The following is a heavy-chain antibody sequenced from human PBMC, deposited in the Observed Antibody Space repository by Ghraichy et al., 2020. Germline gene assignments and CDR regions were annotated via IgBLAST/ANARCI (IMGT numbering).Heavy chain of an antibody. D-gene: IGHD3-10*01. CDR3: ARSLLWFGELSGYYYGMDV. CDR1: GFTFSSYE. CDR2: ISSSGSTI. V-gene: IGHV3-48*03. J-gene: IGHJ6*02. Sequence: GGLRLSCAASGFTFSSYEMNWVRQAPGKGLEWVSYISSSGSTIYYADSVKGRFTISRDNAKNSLYLQMNSLRAEDTAVYYCARSLLWFGELSGYYYGMDVWGQGTTVTVSS.